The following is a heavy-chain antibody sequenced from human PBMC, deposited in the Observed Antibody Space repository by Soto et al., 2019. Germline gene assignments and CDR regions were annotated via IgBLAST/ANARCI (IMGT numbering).Heavy chain of an antibody. CDR1: GFTFSSYA. Sequence: QVQLVESGGGVVQPGRSLRLSCAASGFTFSSYAMHWVRQAPGKGLEWVAVISYDGSNKYYADSVKGRFTISRDNSKNTLYLQMNSLRAEDTAVYYCARDYSSSFNHLDYWGQGTLVTVSS. CDR3: ARDYSSSFNHLDY. V-gene: IGHV3-30-3*01. J-gene: IGHJ4*02. D-gene: IGHD6-6*01. CDR2: ISYDGSNK.